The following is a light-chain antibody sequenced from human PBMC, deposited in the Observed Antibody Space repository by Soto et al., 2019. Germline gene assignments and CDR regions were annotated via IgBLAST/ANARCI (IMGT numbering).Light chain of an antibody. CDR1: QSISSW. J-gene: IGKJ1*01. Sequence: DIQMTQSPSTLSASVGDRVTITCRASQSISSWLAWYQQKPGKAPKLLIYDASSLESGVPSRFSGSGSGTEFTLTISSLQPDDFATYYCQQYNNQWTFGQGTKVDIK. V-gene: IGKV1-5*01. CDR2: DAS. CDR3: QQYNNQWT.